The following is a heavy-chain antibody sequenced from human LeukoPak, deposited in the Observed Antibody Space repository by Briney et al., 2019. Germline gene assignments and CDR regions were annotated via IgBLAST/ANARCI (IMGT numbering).Heavy chain of an antibody. V-gene: IGHV6-1*01. CDR2: TYYRSKRYN. CDR3: ARVIGGGRRGNWFDP. Sequence: SQTLSLTCAISGDSVSSNSAAWNWIRHSPSRGLEGLGSTYYRSKRYNDYAVSVKSQMPINPDTSKTQFSLQLNSVTPEETAVYYCARVIGGGRRGNWFDPWGQGTLVTVSS. J-gene: IGHJ5*02. CDR1: GDSVSSNSAA. D-gene: IGHD3-10*01.